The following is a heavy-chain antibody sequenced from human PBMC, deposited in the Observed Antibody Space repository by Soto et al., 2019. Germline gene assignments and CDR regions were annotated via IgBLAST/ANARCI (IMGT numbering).Heavy chain of an antibody. CDR2: ISYDGSNK. D-gene: IGHD6-19*01. CDR1: GFTFSSYG. V-gene: IGHV3-30*03. Sequence: GGSLRLSCAASGFTFSSYGMHWVRQAPGKGLEWVAVISYDGSNKYYADSVKGRFTISRDNSKNTLYLQMNSLRAEDTAVYYCARCSGWYSASFYYYGMDVWGQGTTVTVSS. J-gene: IGHJ6*02. CDR3: ARCSGWYSASFYYYGMDV.